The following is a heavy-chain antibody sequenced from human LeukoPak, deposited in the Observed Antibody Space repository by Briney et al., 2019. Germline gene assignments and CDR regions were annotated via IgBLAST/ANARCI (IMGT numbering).Heavy chain of an antibody. CDR3: ARVGYYDSSGYPRSAFDI. V-gene: IGHV1-2*06. D-gene: IGHD3-22*01. J-gene: IGHJ3*02. CDR1: GYTFTGYY. CDR2: INPNSGGT. Sequence: ASVKVSCKASGYTFTGYYMHWVRQAPGQGLEWMGRINPNSGGTNYAQKFQGRVTMTRDTSISTDYMELSRLRSDDTAVYYCARVGYYDSSGYPRSAFDIWGQGTMVTVSS.